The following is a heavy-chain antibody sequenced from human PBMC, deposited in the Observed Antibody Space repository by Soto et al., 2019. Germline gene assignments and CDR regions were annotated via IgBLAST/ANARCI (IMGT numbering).Heavy chain of an antibody. D-gene: IGHD3-22*01. J-gene: IGHJ6*02. CDR1: GGTFSSYA. CDR3: ARDLTGSSGYYPYYYYGMDV. CDR2: IIPIFGTA. V-gene: IGHV1-69*12. Sequence: QVQLVQSGAEVKKPGSSVKVSCKASGGTFSSYAISWVRQAPGQGLEWMGGIIPIFGTANYAQKFQGRVTITADESXXTXYXXLSSLRSEDTAVYYCARDLTGSSGYYPYYYYGMDVWGQGTTVTVSS.